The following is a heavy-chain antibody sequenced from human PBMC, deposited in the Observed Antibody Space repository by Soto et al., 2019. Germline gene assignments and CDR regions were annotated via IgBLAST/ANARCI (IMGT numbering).Heavy chain of an antibody. J-gene: IGHJ4*02. CDR3: AKDTFFLTGYYLRKYYFDY. D-gene: IGHD3-9*01. CDR2: ISGSGGST. Sequence: GGSLRLSCAASGFTFSSYVMSWVRQAPGKGLEWVSAISGSGGSTYYADSVKGRFTISRDNSKNTLYLQMNSLRAEDTAVYYCAKDTFFLTGYYLRKYYFDYWGQGTLVTVSS. CDR1: GFTFSSYV. V-gene: IGHV3-23*01.